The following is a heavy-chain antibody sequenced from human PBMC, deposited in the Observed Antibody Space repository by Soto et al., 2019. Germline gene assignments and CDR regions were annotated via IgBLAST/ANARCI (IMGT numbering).Heavy chain of an antibody. J-gene: IGHJ5*02. CDR1: GGSISSGGYS. CDR2: IYHSGST. Sequence: SETLSLTCAVSGGSISSGGYSWSWIRQPPGKGLEWIGYIYHSGSTYYNPSLKSRVTISVDRSKNQFSLKLSSVTAADTAVYYCARLVWSYGTWFDPWGQGALVTVSS. V-gene: IGHV4-30-2*01. CDR3: ARLVWSYGTWFDP. D-gene: IGHD5-18*01.